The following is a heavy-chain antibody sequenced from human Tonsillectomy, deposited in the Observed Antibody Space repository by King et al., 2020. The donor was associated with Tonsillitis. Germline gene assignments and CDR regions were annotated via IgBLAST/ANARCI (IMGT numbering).Heavy chain of an antibody. J-gene: IGHJ6*03. CDR1: GSTFSSYA. D-gene: IGHD6-13*01. CDR3: ASSGYSTSWFRSSTDYYYYMNV. CDR2: ISYDGSNK. Sequence: VQLVESGGGVVQPGRSLRLSCAASGSTFSSYAMHWVRQAPGKGLEWVAVISYDGSNKYYADPVKGRFTISRDNSKNTLFLQMNSLRAEDTAVYYCASSGYSTSWFRSSTDYYYYMNVWGKGTTVTVSS. V-gene: IGHV3-30*01.